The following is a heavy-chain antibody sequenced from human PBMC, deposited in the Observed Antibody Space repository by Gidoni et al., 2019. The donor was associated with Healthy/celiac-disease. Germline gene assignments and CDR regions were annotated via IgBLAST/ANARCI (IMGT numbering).Heavy chain of an antibody. J-gene: IGHJ4*02. Sequence: EVQLLESGGGLVQPGGSLRLSCAASGFTFSSYAMSWVRQAPGKGLEWVSAISGSGGSTYYADSVKGRFTISRDNSKNTLYLQMNSLRAEDTAVYYCAKGGLRGSSSWYSYWGQGTLEHRLL. V-gene: IGHV3-23*01. CDR3: AKGGLRGSSSWYSY. CDR2: ISGSGGST. D-gene: IGHD6-13*01. CDR1: GFTFSSYA.